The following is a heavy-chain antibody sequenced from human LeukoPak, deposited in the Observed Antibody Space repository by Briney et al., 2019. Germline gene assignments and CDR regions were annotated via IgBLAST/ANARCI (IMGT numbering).Heavy chain of an antibody. V-gene: IGHV3-23*01. CDR2: ISGSGGST. J-gene: IGHJ4*02. CDR3: AKYPPPYGSGSYYINY. Sequence: GGSLRPSCAASGFTFSSYAMSWVRQAPGKGLEWVSAISGSGGSTYYADSVKGRFTISRDNSKNTLYLQMNSLRAEDTAVYYCAKYPPPYGSGSYYINYWGQGTLVTVSS. CDR1: GFTFSSYA. D-gene: IGHD3-10*01.